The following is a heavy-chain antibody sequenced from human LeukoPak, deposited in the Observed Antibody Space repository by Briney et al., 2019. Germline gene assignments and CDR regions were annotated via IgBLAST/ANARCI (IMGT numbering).Heavy chain of an antibody. CDR3: ARGLARGFAFDI. Sequence: SETLSLTCTVSGGSISSYYWSWIRQPPGKGLEWIGYIYYSGSTNYNPSLKSRVTISVDTSKNQFSLELSSVTAADTAVYYCARGLARGFAFDIWGQGTMVTVSS. J-gene: IGHJ3*02. D-gene: IGHD3-3*02. V-gene: IGHV4-59*01. CDR1: GGSISSYY. CDR2: IYYSGST.